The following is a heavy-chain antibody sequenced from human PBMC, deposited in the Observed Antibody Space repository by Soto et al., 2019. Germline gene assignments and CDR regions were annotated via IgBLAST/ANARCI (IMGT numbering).Heavy chain of an antibody. Sequence: GESLKISCKGSGYSFASHWVAWVRQMPEKGLEWIGTIYTGDSDTKYSSAFRGHVTISAETSVSTAYLQWRSLEATDSAIYYCARYSGRYWHYLHXWGQGTLVTVSX. CDR2: IYTGDSDT. CDR1: GYSFASHW. J-gene: IGHJ4*02. V-gene: IGHV5-51*01. D-gene: IGHD1-26*01. CDR3: ARYSGRYWHYLHX.